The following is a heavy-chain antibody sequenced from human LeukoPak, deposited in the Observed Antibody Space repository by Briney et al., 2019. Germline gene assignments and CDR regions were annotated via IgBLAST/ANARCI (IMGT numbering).Heavy chain of an antibody. Sequence: GGSLRLSCAASGFTSSSYGMHWVRQAPGKGLEWVAVISYDGSNKYYADSVKGRFTISRDNSKNTLYLQMNSLRAEDTAVYYCAKDGGRFLEWLSDNYYYYGMDVWGQGTTVTVSS. CDR3: AKDGGRFLEWLSDNYYYYGMDV. V-gene: IGHV3-30*18. CDR1: GFTSSSYG. D-gene: IGHD3-3*01. CDR2: ISYDGSNK. J-gene: IGHJ6*02.